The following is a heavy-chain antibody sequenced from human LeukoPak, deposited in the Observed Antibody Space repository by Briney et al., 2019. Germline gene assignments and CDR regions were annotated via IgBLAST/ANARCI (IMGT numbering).Heavy chain of an antibody. D-gene: IGHD3-10*01. CDR3: ARDPLLWFGESSGFDP. Sequence: ASVKVSCKAPGYTFTSYDINWVRQATGQGLEWMGWMNPNSGNTGYAQKFQGRVTMTRNTSISTAYMELSSLRSEDTAVYYCARDPLLWFGESSGFDPWGQGTLVTVSS. V-gene: IGHV1-8*01. CDR1: GYTFTSYD. J-gene: IGHJ5*02. CDR2: MNPNSGNT.